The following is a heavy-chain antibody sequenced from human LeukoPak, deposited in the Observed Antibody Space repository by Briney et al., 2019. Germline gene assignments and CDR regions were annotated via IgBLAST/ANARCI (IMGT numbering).Heavy chain of an antibody. J-gene: IGHJ6*02. Sequence: PSETLSLTCTVSGDSISSSSYYWGWIRQPPGKGLEWIGSIYYSGSTNYNPSLKSRVTISVDTSKNQFSLKLSSVTAADTAVYYCARTRRLHPMDVWGQGTTVTVSS. D-gene: IGHD4-11*01. CDR2: IYYSGST. V-gene: IGHV4-39*07. CDR1: GDSISSSSYY. CDR3: ARTRRLHPMDV.